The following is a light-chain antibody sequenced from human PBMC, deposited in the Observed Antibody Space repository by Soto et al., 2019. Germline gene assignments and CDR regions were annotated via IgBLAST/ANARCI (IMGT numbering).Light chain of an antibody. V-gene: IGLV2-14*03. CDR3: SSYAGGNTPYV. CDR2: DVS. Sequence: QSALTQPASVSGSPGQSITISCTGTSSDVGGYNYVSWYRQHPGKAPKLMIYDVSNWPSGVSNRFSGSKSGNTASLTISGLQAEDEADYYCSSYAGGNTPYVFGTGTKVTVL. CDR1: SSDVGGYNY. J-gene: IGLJ1*01.